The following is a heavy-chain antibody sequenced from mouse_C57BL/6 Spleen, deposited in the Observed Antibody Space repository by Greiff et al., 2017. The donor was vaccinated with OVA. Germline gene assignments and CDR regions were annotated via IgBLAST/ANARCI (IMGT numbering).Heavy chain of an antibody. Sequence: QVQLQQPGTELVKPGASVKLSCKASGYTFTSYWMHWVKQRPGQGLEWVGNINPSNGGTNYNEKFKSKATLSVDNSSSTAYMQLSSLKSEDSAVYYCAREGYDYDGYAMDDWGKGTSVTVSS. CDR3: AREGYDYDGYAMDD. CDR1: GYTFTSYW. D-gene: IGHD2-4*01. J-gene: IGHJ4*01. CDR2: INPSNGGT. V-gene: IGHV1-53*01.